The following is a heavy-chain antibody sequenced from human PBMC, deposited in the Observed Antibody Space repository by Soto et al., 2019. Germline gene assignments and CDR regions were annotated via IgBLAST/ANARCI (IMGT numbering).Heavy chain of an antibody. CDR1: GGSISSYY. D-gene: IGHD4-17*01. V-gene: IGHV4-59*01. CDR2: IYYSGST. CDR3: ARVSRYGDVDY. Sequence: QVQLQESGPGLVTPSETLSLTCTVSGGSISSYYWSWIRQPPGKGLEWIGSIYYSGSTNYDPSLKSRVTISVDTSKDQFSLKLSSVTAADPAVYYCARVSRYGDVDYWGQGTLVTVSS. J-gene: IGHJ4*02.